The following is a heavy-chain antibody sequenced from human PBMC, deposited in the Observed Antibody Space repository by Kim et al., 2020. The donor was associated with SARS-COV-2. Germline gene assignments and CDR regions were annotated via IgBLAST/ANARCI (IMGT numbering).Heavy chain of an antibody. Sequence: GGSLRLSCAASGFTFSSYWMSWVRQAPGKGLEWVANIKQDGSEKYYVDSVKGRFTISRDNAKNSLYLQMNSLRAEDTAVYYCARDMGYSYGAYNYYGMDVWGQGTTVTVSS. CDR1: GFTFSSYW. CDR2: IKQDGSEK. J-gene: IGHJ6*02. CDR3: ARDMGYSYGAYNYYGMDV. V-gene: IGHV3-7*03. D-gene: IGHD5-18*01.